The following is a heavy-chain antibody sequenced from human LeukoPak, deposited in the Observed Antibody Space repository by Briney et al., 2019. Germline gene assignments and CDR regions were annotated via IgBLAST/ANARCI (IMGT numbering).Heavy chain of an antibody. CDR1: GYTFTSYY. J-gene: IGHJ4*02. D-gene: IGHD2/OR15-2a*01. Sequence: ASVKVSCQASGYTFTSYYMHWVRQGPGQGLEWMGIINPSGGSTSYAQKFQGRVTMTRDMSTSTVYMELSSLRSEDTAVYYCAKDSAKKYDDYWGQGTLVTVSS. CDR2: INPSGGST. CDR3: AKDSAKKYDDY. V-gene: IGHV1-46*01.